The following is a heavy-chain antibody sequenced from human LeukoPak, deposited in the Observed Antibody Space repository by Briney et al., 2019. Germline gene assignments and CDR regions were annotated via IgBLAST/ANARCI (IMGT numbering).Heavy chain of an antibody. Sequence: PGGSLRLSCAASGFSFTTYEMNWVRQAPGKGREWVSHITSSGSTIYYADSVKGRFTISRDNAKNSLYLQMNSLRAEDTAVYYCATKHDYWGRGTLVTVSS. J-gene: IGHJ4*02. CDR3: ATKHDY. CDR2: ITSSGSTI. V-gene: IGHV3-48*03. CDR1: GFSFTTYE.